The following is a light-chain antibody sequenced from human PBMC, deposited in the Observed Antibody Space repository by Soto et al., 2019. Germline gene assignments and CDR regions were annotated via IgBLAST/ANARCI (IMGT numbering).Light chain of an antibody. CDR3: HQCGNSWWT. V-gene: IGKV3-20*01. CDR2: GAS. J-gene: IGKJ1*01. Sequence: EIVLTQSPGSLSLSPGERATLSCRASQSVSSTYLAWYQQKPGQPPRVLIYGASSRAPGIPDRFSGSGSGTDFTLTISRLEPEDFAVYYCHQCGNSWWTFGQGTKVEIK. CDR1: QSVSSTY.